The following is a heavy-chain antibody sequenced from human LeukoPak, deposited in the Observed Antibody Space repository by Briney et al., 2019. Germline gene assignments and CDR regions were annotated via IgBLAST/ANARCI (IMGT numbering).Heavy chain of an antibody. D-gene: IGHD2-21*02. CDR3: ARVTPNAFDI. CDR1: GGSISSYY. Sequence: SETLSLTCTVSGGSISSYYWSWIRQPPGKGLEWIGYIYYSGSTNYNPSLKSRVTISVDTSKNQCSLKLSSVTAADTAVYYCARVTPNAFDIWGQGTMVTVSS. J-gene: IGHJ3*02. V-gene: IGHV4-59*12. CDR2: IYYSGST.